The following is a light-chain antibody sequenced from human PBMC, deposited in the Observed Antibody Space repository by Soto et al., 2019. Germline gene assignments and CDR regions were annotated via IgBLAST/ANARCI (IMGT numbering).Light chain of an antibody. Sequence: EIVLTQSPGTLSLSPGERATLSCRASQSVSSSYLAWYQQKPGQAPRLLIYGASSRATGIPDRFSVSGSGTDFTLTITRLQPEDFAVYYCQQYGSSPLTLGGGTKV. CDR1: QSVSSSY. J-gene: IGKJ4*01. CDR2: GAS. CDR3: QQYGSSPLT. V-gene: IGKV3-20*01.